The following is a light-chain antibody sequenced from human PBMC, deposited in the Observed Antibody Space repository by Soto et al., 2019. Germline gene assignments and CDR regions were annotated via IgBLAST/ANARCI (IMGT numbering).Light chain of an antibody. CDR1: QSGKNDF. CDR2: GIF. J-gene: IGKJ2*01. CDR3: LHYNAVPRI. Sequence: ETVLTRFPATVYLSPGERATPYCRTGQSGKNDFLAWYQQRPGQAHRLLVYGIFNRATGAPARFSGSGSGTPCPLTISGIEPVDSAVYDSLHYNAVPRIFGQATNVEI. V-gene: IGKV3-20*01.